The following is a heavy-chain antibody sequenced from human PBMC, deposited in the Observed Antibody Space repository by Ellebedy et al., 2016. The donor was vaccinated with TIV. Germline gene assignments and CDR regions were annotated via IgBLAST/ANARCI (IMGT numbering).Heavy chain of an antibody. J-gene: IGHJ6*04. CDR3: ARARGWYGSDGMDV. V-gene: IGHV3-53*01. CDR2: IYSSGGT. Sequence: PGGSLRLSCVASGFTVSNNYMSWVRQAPGKGLEWVSLIYSSGGTHYTDSVKGRFTISRDNSKNTVYLQMNSLRAEDTAVYYCARARGWYGSDGMDVWGEGTTVTVSS. CDR1: GFTVSNNY. D-gene: IGHD6-19*01.